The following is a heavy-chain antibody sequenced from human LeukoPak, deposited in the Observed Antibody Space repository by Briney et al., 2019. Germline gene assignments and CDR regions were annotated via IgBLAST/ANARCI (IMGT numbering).Heavy chain of an antibody. V-gene: IGHV3-7*01. CDR3: ATTVAGYPDDYLDY. J-gene: IGHJ4*02. Sequence: GGSLRLSCAASEFTFSNYWMSWVCQAPGKGLERVAHTNQDGSKNYYVDSVRGRFTISRDNAKNSLYLQMNSLRAEDTAVYYCATTVAGYPDDYLDYWGQGTLVTVSS. D-gene: IGHD6-19*01. CDR2: TNQDGSKN. CDR1: EFTFSNYW.